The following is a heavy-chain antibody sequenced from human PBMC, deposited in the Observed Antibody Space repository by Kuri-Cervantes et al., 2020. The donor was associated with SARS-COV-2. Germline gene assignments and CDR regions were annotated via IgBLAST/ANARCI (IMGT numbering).Heavy chain of an antibody. CDR2: IIPIFGTA. V-gene: IGHV1-69*05. J-gene: IGHJ4*02. D-gene: IGHD1-26*01. CDR3: ARDTQWELPLDY. Sequence: SVKVSCKASGGTFSSYAISWVRQAPGQGLEWMGGIIPIFGTANYAQKFQGRVTMTTDTSTSTAYMELRSLRSDDTAVYYCARDTQWELPLDYWGQGTLVTVSS. CDR1: GGTFSSYA.